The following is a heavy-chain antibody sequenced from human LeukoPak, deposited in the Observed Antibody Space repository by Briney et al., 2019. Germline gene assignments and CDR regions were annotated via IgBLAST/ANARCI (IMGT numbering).Heavy chain of an antibody. J-gene: IGHJ4*02. D-gene: IGHD1-26*01. CDR2: ITGRGEHI. CDR3: ARDPSGSKFDY. V-gene: IGHV3-23*01. CDR1: GFTFSSYG. Sequence: GGTLRLSCTASGFTFSSYGMNWVRQAPGKGLEWVSGITGRGEHIFYAGSVKGRFTISRDNSKNTLYLQMNSLRAEDTAVYYCARDPSGSKFDYWGQGTLVTVSS.